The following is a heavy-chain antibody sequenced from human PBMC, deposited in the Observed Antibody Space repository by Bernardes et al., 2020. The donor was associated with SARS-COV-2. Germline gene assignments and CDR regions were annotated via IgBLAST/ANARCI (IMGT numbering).Heavy chain of an antibody. Sequence: GGSLRLSCAASGFIFSNYWMYWVRQAPGKGLVWVSRINSDGSTTTYADSVKGRFTISRDNAKSTLYLHMNSLRAEDTAVYYCASRMATSWWFDYWGQGTLVTVSS. J-gene: IGHJ4*02. V-gene: IGHV3-74*01. CDR2: INSDGSTT. CDR1: GFIFSNYW. CDR3: ASRMATSWWFDY. D-gene: IGHD5-12*01.